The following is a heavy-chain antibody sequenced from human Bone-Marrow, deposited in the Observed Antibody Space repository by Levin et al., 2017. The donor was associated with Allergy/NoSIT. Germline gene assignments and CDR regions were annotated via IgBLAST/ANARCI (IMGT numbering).Heavy chain of an antibody. V-gene: IGHV3-66*01. CDR2: IYSGGST. CDR3: ARDSYSSSWYYFDY. CDR1: GFTVSSHY. J-gene: IGHJ4*02. D-gene: IGHD6-13*01. Sequence: GESLKISCAASGFTVSSHYMSWVRQAPGKGLEWVSVIYSGGSTYYADSVKGRFTISRDNSKNTLYLQMNSLRAEDTAVYYCARDSYSSSWYYFDYWGQGTLVTVSS.